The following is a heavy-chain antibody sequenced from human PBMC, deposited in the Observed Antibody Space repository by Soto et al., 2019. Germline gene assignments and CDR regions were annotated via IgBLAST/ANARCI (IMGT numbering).Heavy chain of an antibody. D-gene: IGHD2-2*01. CDR1: GGSISSDSFY. CDR2: VYYSGST. V-gene: IGHV4-31*03. Sequence: QVQLQESGPGLVKPSQTLSLTCTVSGGSISSDSFYWNWIRQHPGKGLEWIGYVYYSGSTYYNPSLKSRVTMSVDTSKDQFFLILKAVTAADTAVYSCARADVKRGRPYCCSSSCVYYFDSCGQGTLVSVSS. CDR3: ARADVKRGRPYCCSSSCVYYFDS. J-gene: IGHJ4*02.